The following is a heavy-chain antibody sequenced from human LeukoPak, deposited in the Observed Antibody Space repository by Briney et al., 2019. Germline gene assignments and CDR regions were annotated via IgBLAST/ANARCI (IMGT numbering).Heavy chain of an antibody. D-gene: IGHD3-16*02. CDR1: GFTFSSYS. V-gene: IGHV3-21*01. CDR2: ISSSSSYI. CDR3: ARAHVWGSYRSDFDY. Sequence: PGGSLRLSRAASGFTFSSYSMNWVRQAPGKGLEWVSSISSSSSYIYYADSVKGRFTISRDNAKNSLYLQMNSLRAEDTAVYYCARAHVWGSYRSDFDYWGQGTLVTVSS. J-gene: IGHJ4*02.